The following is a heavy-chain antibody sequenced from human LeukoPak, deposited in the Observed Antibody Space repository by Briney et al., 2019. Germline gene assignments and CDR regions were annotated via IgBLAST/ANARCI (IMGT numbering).Heavy chain of an antibody. CDR1: GYTFTGYY. V-gene: IGHV1-2*02. J-gene: IGHJ4*02. CDR2: INPNSGGT. CDR3: ARGSITGTLL. Sequence: ASVKVSCKASGYTFTGYYMHWVRQAPGQGLEWMGWINPNSGGTNYAQKFQGRVTMTRDTSISTAYMEPSRLRSDDAAVYYCARGSITGTLLWGQGTLVTVSS. D-gene: IGHD1-7*01.